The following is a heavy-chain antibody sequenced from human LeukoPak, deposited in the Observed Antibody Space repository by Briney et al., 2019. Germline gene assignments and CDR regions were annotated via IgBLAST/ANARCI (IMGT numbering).Heavy chain of an antibody. CDR2: IYSADSA. Sequence: ETLSLTCTVSGGSISSGDYYMSWVRQAPGKGLEWVSVIYSADSAYYADSVRGRFTISRDNSKNTLYLQMNSLRADDTAVYYCAREVGGGATNYFDYWGQGTLVTVSS. J-gene: IGHJ4*02. CDR3: AREVGGGATNYFDY. CDR1: GGSISSGDYY. D-gene: IGHD1-26*01. V-gene: IGHV3-53*01.